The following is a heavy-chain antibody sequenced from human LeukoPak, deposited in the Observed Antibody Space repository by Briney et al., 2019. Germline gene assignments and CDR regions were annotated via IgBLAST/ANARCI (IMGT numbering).Heavy chain of an antibody. CDR3: TTDSGFWSGSYYYYYYGMDV. CDR1: GFTFSNAW. V-gene: IGHV3-15*07. Sequence: GGSLRLSCAASGFTFSNAWMNWVRQAPGKGLEWVGRIKSKTDGGTTDYAAPVKGRFTISRDDSKNTLYLQTNSLKTEDTAVYYCTTDSGFWSGSYYYYYYGMDVWGQGTTVTVSS. D-gene: IGHD3-3*01. J-gene: IGHJ6*02. CDR2: IKSKTDGGTT.